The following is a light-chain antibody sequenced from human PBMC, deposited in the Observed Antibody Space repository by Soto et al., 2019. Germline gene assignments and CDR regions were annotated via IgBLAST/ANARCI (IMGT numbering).Light chain of an antibody. V-gene: IGLV2-23*02. CDR3: CSYAGSRTPLI. Sequence: QSALTQAASVSGSPGQSITISCTGNSSDVGSYNLVSWYQQHPGKATKLMIYEVSKRPSGLSNRFSGSKSDNTASLTISGLQAEDDADYYCCSYAGSRTPLIFGTGTKVTVL. CDR2: EVS. J-gene: IGLJ1*01. CDR1: SSDVGSYNL.